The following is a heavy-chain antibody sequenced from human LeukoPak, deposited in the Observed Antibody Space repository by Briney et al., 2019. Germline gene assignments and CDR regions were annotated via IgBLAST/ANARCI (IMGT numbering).Heavy chain of an antibody. CDR1: GGSIGNFY. CDR2: IYRSGST. Sequence: SETLSLTCSVSGGSIGNFYWSWIRQPPGKSLEWIGYIYRSGSTNYNPSLKSRVTISVDTSKNQFSLKLSSVTAADTAVYYCARGRSTFPYYDILTGGPPYYYMDVWGKGTTVTVSS. J-gene: IGHJ6*03. D-gene: IGHD3-9*01. V-gene: IGHV4-4*09. CDR3: ARGRSTFPYYDILTGGPPYYYMDV.